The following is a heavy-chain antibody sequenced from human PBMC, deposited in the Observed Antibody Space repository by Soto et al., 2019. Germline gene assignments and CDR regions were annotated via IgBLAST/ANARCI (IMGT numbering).Heavy chain of an antibody. V-gene: IGHV5-10-1*01. J-gene: IGHJ6*02. Sequence: GESLKISFKGSGYSFTSYLISWVRQMPVKGLEWMGRIDPSDSYTNYSPSFQGHVTISADKSISTAYLQWSSLKASDTAMYYCEILGADAQNHYERSGYPASVCGQGTTVTFCS. D-gene: IGHD3-22*01. CDR1: GYSFTSYL. CDR3: EILGADAQNHYERSGYPASV. CDR2: IDPSDSYT.